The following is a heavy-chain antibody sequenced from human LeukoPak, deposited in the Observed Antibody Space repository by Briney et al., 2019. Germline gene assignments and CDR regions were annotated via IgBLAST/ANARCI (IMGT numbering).Heavy chain of an antibody. CDR3: ARSSGYLVDY. CDR1: GGTFSSYA. Sequence: SVKVSCKASGGTFSSYAISWVRQAPGQGLERMGGILPIFGTANYTQKFQGRVTITADESTSTAYMELSSLRSEDTAVYYCARSSGYLVDYWGQGTLVTVSS. D-gene: IGHD6-13*01. V-gene: IGHV1-69*13. J-gene: IGHJ4*02. CDR2: ILPIFGTA.